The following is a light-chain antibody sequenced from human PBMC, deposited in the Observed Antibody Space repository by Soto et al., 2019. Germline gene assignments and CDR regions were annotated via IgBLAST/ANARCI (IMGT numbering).Light chain of an antibody. J-gene: IGKJ1*01. CDR2: LGS. CDR1: QSLLYSTGYNY. Sequence: EIVMTQSPLSLAVTPGEPASISCRSSQSLLYSTGYNYLDWYLQKPGQSPQLLIYLGSNRASGVPDRFSGSGSGTDFTLKISRVEAEDVGVYYCMQALETPRTFGQGTKVEI. CDR3: MQALETPRT. V-gene: IGKV2-28*01.